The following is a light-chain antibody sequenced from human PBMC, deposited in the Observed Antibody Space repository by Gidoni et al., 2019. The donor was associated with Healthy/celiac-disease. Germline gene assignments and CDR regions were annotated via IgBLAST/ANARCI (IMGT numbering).Light chain of an antibody. J-gene: IGKJ1*01. CDR2: KAS. CDR3: QQYNSYSGT. Sequence: DIQMTQSPSTLSASVGDRVTITCRASQCIRSWLAWYQQKPGEAPKLLIYKASSLERGVPSMFRGSGSGTVFTLTISSLQPDDFATYYCQQYNSYSGTFGQGTKVEIK. V-gene: IGKV1-5*03. CDR1: QCIRSW.